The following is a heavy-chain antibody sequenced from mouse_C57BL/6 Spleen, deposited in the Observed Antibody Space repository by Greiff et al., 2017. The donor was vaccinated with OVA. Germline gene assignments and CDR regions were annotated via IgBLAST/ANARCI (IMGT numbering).Heavy chain of an antibody. CDR1: GYTFTSYW. V-gene: IGHV1-69*01. D-gene: IGHD2-4*01. CDR2: IDPSDSYT. Sequence: QVQLQQPGAELVMPGASVKLSCKASGYTFTSYWMHWVKQRPGQGLEWIGEIDPSDSYTNYNQKFKGKSTLTVDKSSSTAYMQLSSLTSEDSAVYYCARSTDDDYYYFDYWGQGTTLTVSA. CDR3: ARSTDDDYYYFDY. J-gene: IGHJ2*01.